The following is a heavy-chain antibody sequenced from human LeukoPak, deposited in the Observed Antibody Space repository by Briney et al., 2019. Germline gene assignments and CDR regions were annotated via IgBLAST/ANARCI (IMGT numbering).Heavy chain of an antibody. V-gene: IGHV4-59*01. CDR3: ARETSLAGFASGLGFNY. J-gene: IGHJ4*02. CDR1: GGSISGWY. D-gene: IGHD6-19*01. Sequence: PSEALSLTCTVSGGSISGWYWSWIRQPPGKGLEWIGYIYGSGYTNYNPSLKSRVTMSIDTSKNHFSLKLTSVTAADTATYYCARETSLAGFASGLGFNYWGQGILVTVSS. CDR2: IYGSGYT.